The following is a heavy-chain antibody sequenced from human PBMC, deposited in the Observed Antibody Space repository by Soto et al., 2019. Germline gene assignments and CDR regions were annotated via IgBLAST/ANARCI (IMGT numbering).Heavy chain of an antibody. CDR3: ARRWLQFRGGWFDP. CDR1: GVTFSSYA. Sequence: GASVKVSCKASGVTFSSYAISWVRQAPGQGLEWMGGIIPIFGTANYAQKFQGRVTITADESTSTAYMELSSLRSEDTAVYYCARRWLQFRGGWFDPWGQGTLVTVSS. J-gene: IGHJ5*02. V-gene: IGHV1-69*13. CDR2: IIPIFGTA. D-gene: IGHD5-12*01.